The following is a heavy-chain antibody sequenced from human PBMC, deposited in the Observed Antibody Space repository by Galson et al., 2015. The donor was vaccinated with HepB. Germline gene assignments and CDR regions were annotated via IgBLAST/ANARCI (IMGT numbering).Heavy chain of an antibody. CDR3: ARSNGYCSSTSCSKLEYYYYYYGMDV. V-gene: IGHV3-21*01. CDR1: GFAFSSYS. J-gene: IGHJ6*02. CDR2: ISSSSSYI. Sequence: SLRLSCAASGFAFSSYSMNWVRQAPGKGLEWVSSISSSSSYIYYADSVKGRFTISRDNAKNSLYLQMNSLRAEDTAVYYCARSNGYCSSTSCSKLEYYYYYYGMDVWGQGTTVTVSS. D-gene: IGHD2-2*01.